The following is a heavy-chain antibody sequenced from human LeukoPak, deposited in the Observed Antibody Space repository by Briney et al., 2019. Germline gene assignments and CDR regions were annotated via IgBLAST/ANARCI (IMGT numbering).Heavy chain of an antibody. CDR3: ARDPDLCSSTSCYTRWFDP. V-gene: IGHV1-2*02. CDR2: INPNSGGT. D-gene: IGHD2-2*02. CDR1: GYTFTGYY. Sequence: ASVKFSCKASGYTFTGYYMHWVRQAPGQGLEWMGWINPNSGGTNYAQKFQGRVTMTRDTSISTAYMELSRLRSDDTAVYYCARDPDLCSSTSCYTRWFDPWGQGTLVTVSS. J-gene: IGHJ5*02.